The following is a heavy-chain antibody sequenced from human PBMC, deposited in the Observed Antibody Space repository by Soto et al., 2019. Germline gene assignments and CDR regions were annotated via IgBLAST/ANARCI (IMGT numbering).Heavy chain of an antibody. V-gene: IGHV3-33*01. CDR2: IWYDGSNE. CDR3: ARDDSLATSDGGVPGGYFDY. CDR1: GFSFSDYA. D-gene: IGHD2-2*01. Sequence: QVQLVESGGGVVQSGRSLRLSCAASGFSFSDYAMHWVRQAPGKGLEWVAVIWYDGSNEYYSDSVEGRFSISRDNSQNTLYLQMNSLRAEDTAVYYCARDDSLATSDGGVPGGYFDYWGQGTLVSVSS. J-gene: IGHJ4*02.